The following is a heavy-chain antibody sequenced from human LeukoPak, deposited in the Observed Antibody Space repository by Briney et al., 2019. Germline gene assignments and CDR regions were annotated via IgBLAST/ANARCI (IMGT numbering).Heavy chain of an antibody. J-gene: IGHJ2*01. Sequence: IPGGSLRLSCAASGFTFSDYYMSWIRQAPGKGLEWVSYISSSGSTIYYADSVKGRFTITRDNAKNSLYLQMNSLRAEDTALYYCAKSPNLLSIAAAGTWGWYFDLWGRGTLVTVSS. D-gene: IGHD6-13*01. CDR3: AKSPNLLSIAAAGTWGWYFDL. CDR2: ISSSGSTI. CDR1: GFTFSDYY. V-gene: IGHV3-11*01.